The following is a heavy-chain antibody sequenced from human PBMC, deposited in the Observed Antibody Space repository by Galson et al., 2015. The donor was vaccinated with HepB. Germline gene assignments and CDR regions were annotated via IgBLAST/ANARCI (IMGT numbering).Heavy chain of an antibody. CDR2: ISTYNGNT. CDR3: ARDRGYSGSYAGFDY. D-gene: IGHD1-26*01. CDR1: GYTFTSYA. V-gene: IGHV1-18*01. J-gene: IGHJ4*02. Sequence: SVKVSCKASGYTFTSYAMNWVRQAPGQGLEWMGWISTYNGNTNYAQKFQGRVTLTTDTSTSTAYMELRSLRSDDTAVYFCARDRGYSGSYAGFDYWGQGTLVPVSS.